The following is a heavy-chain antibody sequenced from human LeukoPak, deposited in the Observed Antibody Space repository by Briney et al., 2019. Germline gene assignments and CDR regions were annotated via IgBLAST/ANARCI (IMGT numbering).Heavy chain of an antibody. J-gene: IGHJ5*02. Sequence: PSETLSLTCTVSGGSISSYYWSWIRQPPGKELEWIGYIYYSGSTDYNPSLKSRVTISVDTSKNQFSLILNSVTAADTAVYYCARYSDAYAGARWFDHWGQGTLVTASS. V-gene: IGHV4-59*01. CDR1: GGSISSYY. CDR2: IYYSGST. CDR3: ARYSDAYAGARWFDH. D-gene: IGHD3-3*01.